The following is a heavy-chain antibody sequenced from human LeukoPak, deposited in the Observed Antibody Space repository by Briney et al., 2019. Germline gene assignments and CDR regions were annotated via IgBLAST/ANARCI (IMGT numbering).Heavy chain of an antibody. J-gene: IGHJ4*02. Sequence: ASVKVSCKASGYTFTSYAIHWVRQAPGQSLEWMGWIHAGGGDPKYSQKFQDRVTFTRDTSASTAYMELSSLRSEDAAVYYCARERTAGYGKARFDYWGQGTLVTVSS. CDR3: ARERTAGYGKARFDY. D-gene: IGHD5-18*01. CDR2: IHAGGGDP. CDR1: GYTFTSYA. V-gene: IGHV1-3*01.